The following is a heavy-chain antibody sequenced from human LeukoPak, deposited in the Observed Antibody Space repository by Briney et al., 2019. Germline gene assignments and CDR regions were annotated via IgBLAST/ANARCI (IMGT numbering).Heavy chain of an antibody. Sequence: TSETLSLTCSVSGGSISNYYWSWIRQPPGKGLEWIGYVYYSGSTNYNPSLKSRVTISLDKSKKQFSLKLSSVTAADTAVYYCAREGPALTTGGDLDYWGQGTLVTVSS. V-gene: IGHV4-59*01. J-gene: IGHJ4*02. CDR2: VYYSGST. CDR1: GGSISNYY. D-gene: IGHD4-11*01. CDR3: AREGPALTTGGDLDY.